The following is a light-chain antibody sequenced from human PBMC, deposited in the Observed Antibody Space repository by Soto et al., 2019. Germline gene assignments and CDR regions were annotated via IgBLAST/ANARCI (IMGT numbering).Light chain of an antibody. V-gene: IGKV1-5*03. CDR2: QAS. CDR1: QSINNW. J-gene: IGKJ1*01. Sequence: DIQMTQSPSTLSASVGDRVIITCRASQSINNWLAWYQQKPGKAPKVLIYQASSLETGAPSRFSGSGSGTEFTLTISSLQPDEFATYYCQQYSRHWTFGQGTKVEI. CDR3: QQYSRHWT.